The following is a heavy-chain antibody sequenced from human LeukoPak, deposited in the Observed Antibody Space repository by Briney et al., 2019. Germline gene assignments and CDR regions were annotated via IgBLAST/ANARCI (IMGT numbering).Heavy chain of an antibody. CDR1: GGSISSSSYY. J-gene: IGHJ4*02. CDR3: AREPRWMGQWLYYFDS. Sequence: SETLSLTCTVSGGSISSSSYYWGWIRHPPRKGLEWLGNIYYSGSTYYNPSLKSRVTISVDTSKNLFSLKLSSVTAADTAVYYCAREPRWMGQWLYYFDSWGQGTLVTVSS. V-gene: IGHV4-39*01. CDR2: IYYSGST. D-gene: IGHD5-12*01.